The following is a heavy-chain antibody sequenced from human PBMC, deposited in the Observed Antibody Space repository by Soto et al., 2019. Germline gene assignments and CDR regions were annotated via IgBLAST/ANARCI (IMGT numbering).Heavy chain of an antibody. V-gene: IGHV1-24*01. Sequence: ASVKVSCKVSGYTLTELSMHWVRQAPGKGLEWMGGFDPEDGETIYAQKFQGRVTMTEDTSTDTAYMELSSLRSEDTAVYYCATPETDYYDSSGYYPKFDYWGQGTLVTVSS. CDR3: ATPETDYYDSSGYYPKFDY. J-gene: IGHJ4*02. CDR1: GYTLTELS. CDR2: FDPEDGET. D-gene: IGHD3-22*01.